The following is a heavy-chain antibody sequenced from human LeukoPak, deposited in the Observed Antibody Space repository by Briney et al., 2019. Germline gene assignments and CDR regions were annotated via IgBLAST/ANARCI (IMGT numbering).Heavy chain of an antibody. D-gene: IGHD6-19*01. CDR3: ARSYSSEYYFDY. CDR1: GYTFTSYG. Sequence: ASVKVSCKASGYTFTSYGISWVRQAPGQGLEWMGWISAYSGNTNYAQKLQGRVTMTTDTSTSTAYMELRSLTSDDAAVYYCARSYSSEYYFDYWGQGTLVTGSS. CDR2: ISAYSGNT. V-gene: IGHV1-18*01. J-gene: IGHJ4*02.